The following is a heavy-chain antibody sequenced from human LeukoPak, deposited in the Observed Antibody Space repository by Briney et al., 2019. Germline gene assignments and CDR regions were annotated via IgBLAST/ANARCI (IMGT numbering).Heavy chain of an antibody. Sequence: ASVKVSCKASEYTFTDYYLHWVRQAPGQGFEWMGWINPVSGGTNYVQKFQGRVTMTRDTSISTAYMELSRLRSDDTAVYYCARANFLFCSSTSCLFDYWGQGTLVTVSS. CDR2: INPVSGGT. V-gene: IGHV1-2*02. J-gene: IGHJ4*02. CDR1: EYTFTDYY. D-gene: IGHD2-2*01. CDR3: ARANFLFCSSTSCLFDY.